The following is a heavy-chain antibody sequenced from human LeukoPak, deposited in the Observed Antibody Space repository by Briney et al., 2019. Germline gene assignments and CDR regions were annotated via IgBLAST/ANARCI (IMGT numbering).Heavy chain of an antibody. CDR1: GYTFTSYD. J-gene: IGHJ4*02. Sequence: ASVKVSCKDSGYTFTSYDINWVRQATGQGLEWMGWMNPNSGNTGYAQKFQGRVTITRNTSISTAYMELSSLRSEDTAVYYCARDWRGYDILTGYYSYFDYWGQGTLVTVSS. D-gene: IGHD3-9*01. CDR2: MNPNSGNT. V-gene: IGHV1-8*03. CDR3: ARDWRGYDILTGYYSYFDY.